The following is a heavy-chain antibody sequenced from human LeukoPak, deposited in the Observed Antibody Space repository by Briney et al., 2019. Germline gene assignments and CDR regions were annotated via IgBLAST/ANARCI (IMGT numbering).Heavy chain of an antibody. CDR2: ISSSSSYI. D-gene: IGHD5-12*01. J-gene: IGHJ6*03. CDR1: GFTFSSYS. Sequence: KPGGSLRLSCAASGFTFSSYSMNWVRQAPGKGLEWVASISSSSSYIYYADSVKGRFTISRDNAKNSLYLQMNSLRAEDTAVYYCASATSPGVKYYYMDVWGKGTTVTVSS. V-gene: IGHV3-21*01. CDR3: ASATSPGVKYYYMDV.